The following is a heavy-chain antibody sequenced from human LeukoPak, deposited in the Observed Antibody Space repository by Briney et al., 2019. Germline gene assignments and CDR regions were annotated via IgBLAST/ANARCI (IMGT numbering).Heavy chain of an antibody. CDR2: ISYDGSNK. CDR3: AKDLGVVAAAGGDRDPEEDDY. CDR1: GFTFSSYA. J-gene: IGHJ4*02. Sequence: GGSLRLSCAASGFTFSSYAMHWVRQAPGKGLEWVAVISYDGSNKYYADSVKGRFTISRDNSKNTLYLQMNSLRAEDTAVYYCAKDLGVVAAAGGDRDPEEDDYWGQGTLVTVSS. V-gene: IGHV3-30*04. D-gene: IGHD2-2*01.